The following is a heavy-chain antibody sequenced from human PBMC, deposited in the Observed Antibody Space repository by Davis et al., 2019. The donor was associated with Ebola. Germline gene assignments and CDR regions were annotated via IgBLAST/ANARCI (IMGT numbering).Heavy chain of an antibody. D-gene: IGHD5-18*01. CDR2: TYFTSKWYN. Sequence: HSQTLSLTCAISGDSVSGNNGAWNWIRQSPSRGLEWLGRTYFTSKWYNDYAVSVKSRIIINPDTSKNQFYLQLNSVTPEDTAVYYCARGWLRAGMDVWGEGTTVTVPS. V-gene: IGHV6-1*01. CDR1: GDSVSGNNGA. J-gene: IGHJ6*04. CDR3: ARGWLRAGMDV.